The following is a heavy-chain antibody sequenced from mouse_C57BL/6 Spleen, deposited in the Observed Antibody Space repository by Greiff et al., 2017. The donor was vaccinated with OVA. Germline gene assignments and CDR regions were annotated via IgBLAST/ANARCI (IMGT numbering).Heavy chain of an antibody. CDR1: GYTFTSYW. Sequence: VQLQQPGAELVKPGASVKLSCKASGYTFTSYWMQWVKQRPGQGLEWIGEIDPSDSYTNYNQKFKGKATLTVDPSSSTAYMQLSGLTSEDSAVYYCARDYGSSRYAMDYWGQGTSVTVSS. CDR3: ARDYGSSRYAMDY. D-gene: IGHD1-1*01. J-gene: IGHJ4*01. CDR2: IDPSDSYT. V-gene: IGHV1-50*01.